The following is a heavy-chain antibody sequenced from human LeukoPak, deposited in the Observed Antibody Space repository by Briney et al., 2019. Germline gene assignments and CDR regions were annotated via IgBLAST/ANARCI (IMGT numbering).Heavy chain of an antibody. J-gene: IGHJ6*03. V-gene: IGHV1-2*02. CDR2: INPNSGGT. D-gene: IGHD5-12*01. CDR3: ARGRRGYSGYDIYYYYYMDV. CDR1: GYTFTGYY. Sequence: GASVKVSCKASGYTFTGYYMHWVRQAPGQGLEWMGWINPNSGGTNYAQKFQGRVTMTRDTSISTAYMELSRLRSDDTAVYYCARGRRGYSGYDIYYYYYMDVWGKGTTVTVSS.